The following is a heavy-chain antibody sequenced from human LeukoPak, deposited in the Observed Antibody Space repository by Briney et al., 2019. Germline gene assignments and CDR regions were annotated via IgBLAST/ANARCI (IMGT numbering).Heavy chain of an antibody. D-gene: IGHD6-19*01. CDR2: IYYSGST. Sequence: PSETLSLTCTVSGGSISSYYWSWIRQPPGKGLEWIGYIYYSGSTNYNPSLKSRVTMSVDTSKNQFSLKLSSVTAADTAVYYCARQWYSSGWYPYYFDYWGQGTLVTVSS. CDR3: ARQWYSSGWYPYYFDY. J-gene: IGHJ4*02. CDR1: GGSISSYY. V-gene: IGHV4-59*08.